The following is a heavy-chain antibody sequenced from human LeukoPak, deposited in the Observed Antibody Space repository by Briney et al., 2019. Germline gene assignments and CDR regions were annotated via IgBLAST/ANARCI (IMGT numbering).Heavy chain of an antibody. CDR3: ARGVYIAAAQYGY. CDR1: GGSISSYY. V-gene: IGHV4-59*01. D-gene: IGHD6-13*01. Sequence: SETLSLTCTVSGGSISSYYWSWIRQPPGKGLEWIGYIYYSGTTNYNPSLKSRVAISVDTSKNQFSLKLSPVTAADTAVYYCARGVYIAAAQYGYWGQGTLVTVSS. CDR2: IYYSGTT. J-gene: IGHJ4*02.